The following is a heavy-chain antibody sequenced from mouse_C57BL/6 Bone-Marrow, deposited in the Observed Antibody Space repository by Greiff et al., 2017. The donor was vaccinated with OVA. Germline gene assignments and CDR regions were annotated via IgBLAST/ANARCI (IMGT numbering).Heavy chain of an antibody. J-gene: IGHJ3*01. CDR3: ARSYYGNFWFAY. CDR1: GYTFTSYW. Sequence: VQLQQPGAELVKPGASVKLSCKASGYTFTSYWMPWVKPRPGQGLEWIGMIHPNSGSTTYNEKFKSKATLTVDKSSSTAYMQRSSLTSEDSAVYYCARSYYGNFWFAYWCQGTLVTVSA. V-gene: IGHV1-64*01. CDR2: IHPNSGST. D-gene: IGHD2-10*01.